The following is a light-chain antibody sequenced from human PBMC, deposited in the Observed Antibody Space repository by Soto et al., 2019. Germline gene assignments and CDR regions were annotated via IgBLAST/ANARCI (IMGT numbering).Light chain of an antibody. V-gene: IGKV3-20*01. J-gene: IGKJ2*01. CDR1: QSGGSSY. CDR3: QQYGDSPMFT. CDR2: SAS. Sequence: EVVLTQSPGTLSLSPGERAILSCRASQSGGSSYLAWYQQKPGQAPRLLIYSASYRATGIPDRFSGSESEADFTLTISRLEPEDFAVYYCQQYGDSPMFTFGQGTKLQIK.